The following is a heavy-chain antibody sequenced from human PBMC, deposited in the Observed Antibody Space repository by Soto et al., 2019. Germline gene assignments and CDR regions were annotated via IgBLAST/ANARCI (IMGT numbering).Heavy chain of an antibody. V-gene: IGHV1-69*06. CDR1: GGTFGSNV. D-gene: IGHD2-15*01. Sequence: QVQLMQSGAELKKPGSSVKVSCKASGGTFGSNVISWVRQAPGQGLEWMGEIMPIFGAANKPQKFQGRLMITADTSTTTVYMELSSLGSEDTAVYFCATGARSCSGGSCYPDDWGQGTLVTVSS. CDR3: ATGARSCSGGSCYPDD. J-gene: IGHJ4*02. CDR2: IMPIFGAA.